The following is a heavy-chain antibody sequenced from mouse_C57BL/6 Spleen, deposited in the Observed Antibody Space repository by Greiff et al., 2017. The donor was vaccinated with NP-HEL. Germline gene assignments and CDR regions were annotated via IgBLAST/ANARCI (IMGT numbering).Heavy chain of an antibody. J-gene: IGHJ2*01. CDR1: GYTFTSYW. CDR2: IHPNSGST. CDR3: AREGADGYYFDY. Sequence: QVQLQQPGAELVKPGASVKLSCKASGYTFTSYWMHWVKQRPGQGLEWIGMIHPNSGSTNYNEKFKSKATLTVDKSSSTAYMQLSSLTSEDSAVYYCAREGADGYYFDYWGQGTTLTVSS. V-gene: IGHV1-64*01. D-gene: IGHD2-3*01.